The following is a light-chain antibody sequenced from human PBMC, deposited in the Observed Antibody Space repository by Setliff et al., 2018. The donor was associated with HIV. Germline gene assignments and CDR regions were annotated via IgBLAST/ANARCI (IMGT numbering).Light chain of an antibody. CDR3: GTWDSSLSVWV. Sequence: QSVLTQPPSVSAAPGQKVTISCSGSSSNIGNNYVSWYQQLPGTAPKLLIYENNKRPSGIPDRFSGSKSGTSATLGITGLQTGDEADYYCGTWDSSLSVWVFGGGTKVTGL. J-gene: IGLJ3*02. CDR1: SSNIGNNY. CDR2: ENN. V-gene: IGLV1-51*02.